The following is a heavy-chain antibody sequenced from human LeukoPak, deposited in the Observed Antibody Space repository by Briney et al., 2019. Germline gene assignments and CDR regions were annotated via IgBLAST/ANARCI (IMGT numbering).Heavy chain of an antibody. D-gene: IGHD3-22*01. Sequence: ASVKVSCKASGYTFTGYYMHWVRQAPGQGLEWMGWINPNSGGTNYAQKFQGRVTMTRDTSISTAYMELSRLRSDDTAVYYCAREASPYYYDSSGYHYWGQGTLVTVSS. CDR1: GYTFTGYY. CDR2: INPNSGGT. J-gene: IGHJ4*02. CDR3: AREASPYYYDSSGYHY. V-gene: IGHV1-2*02.